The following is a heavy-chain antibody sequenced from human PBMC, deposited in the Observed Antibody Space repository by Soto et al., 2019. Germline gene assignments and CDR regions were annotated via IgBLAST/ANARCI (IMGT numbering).Heavy chain of an antibody. Sequence: SDTLSLTCTVSGGSISSSSYYWGWIRQPPGKGLEWIGSIYYSGSTYYNPSLKSRVTISVDTSKNQFSLKLNSVTAADSAVYFCARLEGLATISYYFDFWGPGALVTVSS. CDR2: IYYSGST. CDR1: GGSISSSSYY. V-gene: IGHV4-39*01. CDR3: ARLEGLATISYYFDF. D-gene: IGHD3-9*01. J-gene: IGHJ4*02.